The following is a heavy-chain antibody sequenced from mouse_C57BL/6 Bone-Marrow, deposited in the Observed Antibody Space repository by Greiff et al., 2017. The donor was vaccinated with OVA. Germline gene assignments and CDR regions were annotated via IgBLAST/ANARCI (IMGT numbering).Heavy chain of an antibody. D-gene: IGHD3-2*02. CDR2: INPGSGGT. Sequence: VKLMESGAELVRPGTSVKVSCKASGYAFTNYLIEWVKQRPGQGLEWIGVINPGSGGTNYNEKFKGKATLTADKSSSTAYMQLSSLTSEDSAVYFCARWGTAQATSWFAYWGQGTLVTVSA. CDR1: GYAFTNYL. V-gene: IGHV1-54*01. CDR3: ARWGTAQATSWFAY. J-gene: IGHJ3*01.